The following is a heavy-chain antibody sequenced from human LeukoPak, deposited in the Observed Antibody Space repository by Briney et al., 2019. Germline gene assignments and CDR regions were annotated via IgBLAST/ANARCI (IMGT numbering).Heavy chain of an antibody. CDR3: ARVRVSGYCSGSTCPDAFDI. D-gene: IGHD2-15*01. V-gene: IGHV3-23*01. Sequence: GGSLRLSCAASGFTFSSYGMSWVRQAPGKGLEWVSAISGSGGSTYYADSVKGRFTISRDNSKNRLYLQMNSLRAADMAVYYCARVRVSGYCSGSTCPDAFDIWGQGTMVTVSS. CDR1: GFTFSSYG. CDR2: ISGSGGST. J-gene: IGHJ3*02.